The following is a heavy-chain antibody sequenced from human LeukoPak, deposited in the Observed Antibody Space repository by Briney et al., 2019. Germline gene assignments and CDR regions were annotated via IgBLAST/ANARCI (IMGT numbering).Heavy chain of an antibody. CDR3: ARDMSTRVTPISYAIDV. V-gene: IGHV1-69*05. CDR1: GGTFSSYA. CDR2: IIPIFGTA. Sequence: SVKVSCKASGGTFSSYAISWVRQAPGQGLEWMGVIIPIFGTANYAQNFQGRVTMTRDTSTTTVYLELSSLRSEDTAVYYCARDMSTRVTPISYAIDVWGQGTMVTVSS. J-gene: IGHJ3*01. D-gene: IGHD4-23*01.